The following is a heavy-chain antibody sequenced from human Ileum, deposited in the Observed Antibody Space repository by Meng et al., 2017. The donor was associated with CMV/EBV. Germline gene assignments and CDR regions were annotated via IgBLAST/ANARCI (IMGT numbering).Heavy chain of an antibody. D-gene: IGHD2-15*01. V-gene: IGHV3-9*01. CDR1: GFTFDDYA. Sequence: SLKISCAASGFTFDDYAMHWVRQVPGKGLEWVSSIGWNTGPIGYADSVKGRFTISRDSVKKSLYLQMNGLRPEDTALYYCTKDAGFRGAYHAFFDHWGQGTLVTVSS. CDR2: IGWNTGPI. J-gene: IGHJ4*02. CDR3: TKDAGFRGAYHAFFDH.